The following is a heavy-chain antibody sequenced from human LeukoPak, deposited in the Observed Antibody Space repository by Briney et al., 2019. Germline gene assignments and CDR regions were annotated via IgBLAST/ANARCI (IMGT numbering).Heavy chain of an antibody. CDR2: IHYSGSA. V-gene: IGHV4-59*08. J-gene: IGHJ2*01. CDR3: ARGCRDGYSNYWYFDL. D-gene: IGHD5-24*01. Sequence: SETLSLTCTVSGGPIRTYQWSWIRQPPGKGLEWIGNIHYSGSANYNPSLKSRVIISVDTSKNQFPLKLSSVTAADTAVYYCARGCRDGYSNYWYFDLWGRGTLVTVSS. CDR1: GGPIRTYQ.